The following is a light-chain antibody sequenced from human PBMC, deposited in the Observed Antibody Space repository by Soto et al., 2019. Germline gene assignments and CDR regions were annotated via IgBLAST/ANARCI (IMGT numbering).Light chain of an antibody. CDR3: QQYNDWPPIA. CDR1: QRVSSN. V-gene: IGKV3-15*01. Sequence: EIVMTQSPATLSASPGERATLSCRASQRVSSNLAWYQQKPGQAPRLLIYGASTRATGIPARFSGSGSGTEFTLTISSLQSEDFGVYYCQQYNDWPPIAFGQGTRLEIK. J-gene: IGKJ5*01. CDR2: GAS.